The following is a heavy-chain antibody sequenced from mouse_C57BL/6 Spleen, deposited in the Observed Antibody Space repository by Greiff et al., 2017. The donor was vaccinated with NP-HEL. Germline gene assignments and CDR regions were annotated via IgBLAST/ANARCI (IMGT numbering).Heavy chain of an antibody. Sequence: VQLQQSGTELVKPGASVKLSCKASGYTFTSYWMHWVKQRPGQGLEWIGNINPSNGGTNYNEKFKSKATLTVDKSSSTAYMQLSSLTSEDSAVYYCARSGGGHYYFDYWGQGTTLTVSS. CDR3: ARSGGGHYYFDY. CDR2: INPSNGGT. D-gene: IGHD3-3*01. CDR1: GYTFTSYW. V-gene: IGHV1-53*01. J-gene: IGHJ2*01.